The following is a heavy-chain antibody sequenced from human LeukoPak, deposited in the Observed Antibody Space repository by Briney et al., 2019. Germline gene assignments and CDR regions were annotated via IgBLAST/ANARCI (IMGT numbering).Heavy chain of an antibody. CDR2: IYYSGST. Sequence: SETLSLTCTVSGGSISSYYWSWIRQPPGKGLEWTGYIYYSGSTNYNPSLKSRVTISVDTSKNQFSLKLSSVTAADTAVYYCAREVPMDGYCYGYTNNWFDPWGQGTLVTVSS. J-gene: IGHJ5*02. D-gene: IGHD5-18*01. CDR3: AREVPMDGYCYGYTNNWFDP. V-gene: IGHV4-59*01. CDR1: GGSISSYY.